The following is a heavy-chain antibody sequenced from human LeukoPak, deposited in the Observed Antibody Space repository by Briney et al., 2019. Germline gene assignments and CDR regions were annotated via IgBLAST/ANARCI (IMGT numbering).Heavy chain of an antibody. J-gene: IGHJ4*02. CDR2: INHSGST. Sequence: SETLSLTCAVYGGSFSGYYWSWIRQPPGKGLEWIGEINHSGSTNYNPSLKGRVTISVDTSKNQFSLKLSSVTAADTAVYYCARAHSIRSVVIISRFDYWGQGTLVTVSS. CDR3: ARAHSIRSVVIISRFDY. D-gene: IGHD3-3*01. V-gene: IGHV4-34*01. CDR1: GGSFSGYY.